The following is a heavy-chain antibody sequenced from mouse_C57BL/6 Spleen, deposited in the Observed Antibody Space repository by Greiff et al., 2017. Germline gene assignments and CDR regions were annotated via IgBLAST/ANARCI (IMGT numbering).Heavy chain of an antibody. D-gene: IGHD2-13*01. CDR1: GYTFTSYW. CDR2: INPNSGST. V-gene: IGHV1-64*01. Sequence: QVQLQQPGAELVKPGASVKLSCKASGYTFTSYWMHWVKQRPGQGLEWIGMINPNSGSTNYNEKFKSKATLTVDKSSSTAYMQLSSLTSEDSAVYYCARGIDDGDGWFDYWGQGTLVTVSA. J-gene: IGHJ3*01. CDR3: ARGIDDGDGWFDY.